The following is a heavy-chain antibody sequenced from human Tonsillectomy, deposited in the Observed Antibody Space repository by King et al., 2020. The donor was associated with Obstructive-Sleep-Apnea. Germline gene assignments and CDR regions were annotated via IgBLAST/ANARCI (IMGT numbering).Heavy chain of an antibody. Sequence: QLQESGPGLVKPSETLSLTCTVSGGSISSSSYYWGWIRQPPGKGLDWIGAIYYTGSTHYNPSLKSRVTISIDTSKNQFSLKLTSVTAADTAVYYCARDCRYCSSTTLPGVWVQGTTVTVSS. V-gene: IGHV4-39*07. J-gene: IGHJ6*02. D-gene: IGHD2-2*01. CDR2: IYYTGST. CDR3: ARDCRYCSSTTLPGV. CDR1: GGSISSSSYY.